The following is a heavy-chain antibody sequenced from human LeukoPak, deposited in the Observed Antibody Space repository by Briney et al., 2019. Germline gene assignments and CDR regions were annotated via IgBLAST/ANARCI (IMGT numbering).Heavy chain of an antibody. J-gene: IGHJ4*02. CDR3: AKDGYSGYVPHDY. CDR1: GFTFSSYG. Sequence: GGSLRLSCAASGFTFSSYGMSWVRQAPGKGLEWVSAISGSGGSTYYADSVKGRFTISRDNSKNTLYLQMNSLRAEDTAVYYCAKDGYSGYVPHDYWGQGTLVTVSS. D-gene: IGHD5-12*01. CDR2: ISGSGGST. V-gene: IGHV3-23*01.